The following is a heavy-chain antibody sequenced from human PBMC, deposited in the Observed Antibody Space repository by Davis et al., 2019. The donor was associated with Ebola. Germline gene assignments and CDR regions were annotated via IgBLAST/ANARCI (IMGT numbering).Heavy chain of an antibody. Sequence: SETLSLTCPVSGGSFSTYYWSWVRQPPGKGLEWVGYIYYSGTTHYNPSLRGRVTISVDTSKKHFSLKLGSVTAADTAVYYCARGSQWLGPDYWGQGTLVTVSS. D-gene: IGHD6-19*01. V-gene: IGHV4-59*01. CDR1: GGSFSTYY. CDR2: IYYSGTT. J-gene: IGHJ4*02. CDR3: ARGSQWLGPDY.